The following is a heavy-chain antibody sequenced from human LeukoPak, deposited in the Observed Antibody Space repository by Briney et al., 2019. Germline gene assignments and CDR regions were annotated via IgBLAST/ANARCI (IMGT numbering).Heavy chain of an antibody. Sequence: PGGSLRLSCSASGFTFSSYAMHWVRQAPGKGLEYVSAISSNGGSTYYADSVKGRFTISRDNSKNTLYLKMSSLRAEDTAVYYCVKDEVNDIVATAALDYWGQGTLVTVSS. D-gene: IGHD5-12*01. J-gene: IGHJ4*02. V-gene: IGHV3-64D*09. CDR2: ISSNGGST. CDR3: VKDEVNDIVATAALDY. CDR1: GFTFSSYA.